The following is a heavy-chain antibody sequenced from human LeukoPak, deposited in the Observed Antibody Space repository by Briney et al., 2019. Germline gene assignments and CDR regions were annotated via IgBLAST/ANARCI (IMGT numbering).Heavy chain of an antibody. V-gene: IGHV3-21*06. J-gene: IGHJ5*02. Sequence: GGSLRLFCAASGFTVSSNFMNWVRQAPGKGPEWVAHINSADNVEYYTDSVRGRFTMSRDNAKDLLYLHLNSLRDEDTAVYYCARDTVNGPFVISLDLWGQGVLVTVSS. D-gene: IGHD2-8*01. CDR3: ARDTVNGPFVISLDL. CDR2: INSADNVE. CDR1: GFTVSSNF.